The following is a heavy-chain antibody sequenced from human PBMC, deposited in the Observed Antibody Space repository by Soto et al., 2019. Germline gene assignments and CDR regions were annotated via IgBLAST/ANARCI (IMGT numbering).Heavy chain of an antibody. D-gene: IGHD3-10*01. CDR1: GGTFSSYA. V-gene: IGHV1-69*06. Sequence: RASVKVSCKASGGTFSSYAISWVRQAPGQGLEWMGGIIPIFGTANYAQKFQGRVTITADKSTSTAYMELSSLRSEDTAVYYCASGTMVRGVERNYYYGMDVWGQGTTVTVSS. CDR2: IIPIFGTA. J-gene: IGHJ6*02. CDR3: ASGTMVRGVERNYYYGMDV.